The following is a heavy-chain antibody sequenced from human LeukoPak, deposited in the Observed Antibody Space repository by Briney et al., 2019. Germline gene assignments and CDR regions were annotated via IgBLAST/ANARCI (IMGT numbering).Heavy chain of an antibody. J-gene: IGHJ5*02. D-gene: IGHD3-10*01. CDR1: GCSISSDAYT. Sequence: KSSQTLSLTCAASGCSISSDAYTWSCKPQPQGMGLEWIGYIYHSGSTYYSPSLKSRVTISVDRSKNQFSLKLSSVTAADTAVYYCARGYYYGSGSYYNVGWFDPWGQGTLVTVSS. V-gene: IGHV4-30-2*01. CDR2: IYHSGST. CDR3: ARGYYYGSGSYYNVGWFDP.